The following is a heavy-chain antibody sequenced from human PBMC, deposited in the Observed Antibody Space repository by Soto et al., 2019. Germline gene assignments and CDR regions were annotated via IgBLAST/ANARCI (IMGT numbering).Heavy chain of an antibody. Sequence: ASETLSLTCTVSGGSISSYYWSWIRQPAGKGLEWIGRIYTSGSTNYNPSLKSRVTMSVDTSKNQFSLKLSSVTAADTAVYYCASLSYYDSSGYRKYFQHWGQGTLVTVSS. CDR1: GGSISSYY. J-gene: IGHJ1*01. CDR3: ASLSYYDSSGYRKYFQH. CDR2: IYTSGST. V-gene: IGHV4-4*07. D-gene: IGHD3-22*01.